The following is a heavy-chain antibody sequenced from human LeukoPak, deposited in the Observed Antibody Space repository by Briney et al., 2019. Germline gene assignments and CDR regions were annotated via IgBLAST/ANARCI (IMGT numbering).Heavy chain of an antibody. CDR1: GASAKNKFYF. CDR3: ARHTPSSTRIPFDP. CDR2: VYYSGST. V-gene: IGHV4-39*01. J-gene: IGHJ5*02. D-gene: IGHD5/OR15-5a*01. Sequence: SETLSLTCTVSGASAKNKFYFWGWIRQAPGKDLEWIGSVYYSGSTYYNQSLRSRATISIDTSPSQISLKLTSVTAADTAIYYCARHTPSSTRIPFDPWGQEILVTVSS.